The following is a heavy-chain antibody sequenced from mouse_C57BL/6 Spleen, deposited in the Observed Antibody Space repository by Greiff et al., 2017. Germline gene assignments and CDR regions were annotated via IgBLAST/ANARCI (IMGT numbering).Heavy chain of an antibody. J-gene: IGHJ2*01. CDR3: ARKGGYGHFDD. CDR1: GFNFKNTY. D-gene: IGHD2-10*02. CDR2: IDPANGNT. V-gene: IGHV14-3*01. Sequence: VQLQQSVAELVRPGASVKLSCTASGFNFKNTYMHWVKQRPEKGLEWIGRIDPANGNTKYAPKFQGKATITADTSSNTAYLQLSSLTSEDTAIYYCARKGGYGHFDDWGQGTTLTVSS.